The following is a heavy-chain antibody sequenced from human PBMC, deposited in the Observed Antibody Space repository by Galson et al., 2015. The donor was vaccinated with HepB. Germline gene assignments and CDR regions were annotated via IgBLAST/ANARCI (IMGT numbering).Heavy chain of an antibody. CDR3: ARPEGGTFGGVIIDDAFDI. CDR2: IYYSGST. J-gene: IGHJ3*02. CDR1: GGSISSSSYY. Sequence: TLSLTCTVSGGSISSSSYYWGWIRQPPGKGLEWIGSIYYSGSTYYNPSLKSRVTISVDTSKNQFSLKLSSVTAADTAVYYCARPEGGTFGGVIIDDAFDIWGQGTMVTVSS. V-gene: IGHV4-39*01. D-gene: IGHD3-16*02.